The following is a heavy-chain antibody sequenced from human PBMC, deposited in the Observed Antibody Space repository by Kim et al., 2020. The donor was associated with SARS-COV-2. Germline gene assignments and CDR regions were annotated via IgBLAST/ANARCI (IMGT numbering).Heavy chain of an antibody. CDR2: ISSSGSTI. D-gene: IGHD3-3*01. V-gene: IGHV3-11*01. J-gene: IGHJ6*02. CDR1: GFTFSDYY. CDR3: ARDVGITIFGVVILDRYGMDV. Sequence: GGSLRLSCAASGFTFSDYYMSWIRQAPGKGLEWVSYISSSGSTIYYADSVKGRFTISRDNAKNSLYLQMNSLRAEDTAVYYCARDVGITIFGVVILDRYGMDVWGQGTTVTVSS.